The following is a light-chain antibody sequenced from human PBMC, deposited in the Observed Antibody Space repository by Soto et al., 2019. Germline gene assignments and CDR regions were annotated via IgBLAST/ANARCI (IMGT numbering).Light chain of an antibody. CDR2: GTS. J-gene: IGKJ4*01. CDR3: QQYGSSPELT. Sequence: IVLTWPPVTLSLSPGERATLSCRASQSVSSSYLAWYQQKPGQAPRLLSYGTSSRATGIPDRFSGSGSGTDFTLTISILELEDLAVYYCQQYGSSPELTFGGGTKVDIK. CDR1: QSVSSSY. V-gene: IGKV3-20*01.